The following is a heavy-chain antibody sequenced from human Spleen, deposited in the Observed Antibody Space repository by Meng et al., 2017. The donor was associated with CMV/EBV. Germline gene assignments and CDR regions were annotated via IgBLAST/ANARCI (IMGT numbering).Heavy chain of an antibody. CDR2: ISNDGSNK. CDR3: AKDVYSGYFKWFDP. V-gene: IGHV3-30*04. D-gene: IGHD5-12*01. CDR1: GFTFNIYA. J-gene: IGHJ5*02. Sequence: GESLKISCEASGFTFNIYAMHWVRQAPGKGPQWVAVISNDGSNKYYADSVKGRFTISRDNSKNTLYLQMNSLRTEDTAVYYCAKDVYSGYFKWFDPWGQGTLVTVSS.